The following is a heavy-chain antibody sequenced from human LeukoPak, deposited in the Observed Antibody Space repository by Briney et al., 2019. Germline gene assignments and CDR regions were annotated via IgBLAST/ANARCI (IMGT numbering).Heavy chain of an antibody. Sequence: GGALRLSCAASGVTFSSYWMHWVRQAPGGGGGWVSRINSDGSSTSYADSVKGRFTISRDNAKNTLYLQMNSLRAEDTAVYYCATGQGHGMDVWGQGTTVTVSS. CDR2: INSDGSST. CDR3: ATGQGHGMDV. J-gene: IGHJ6*02. D-gene: IGHD1-14*01. CDR1: GVTFSSYW. V-gene: IGHV3-74*01.